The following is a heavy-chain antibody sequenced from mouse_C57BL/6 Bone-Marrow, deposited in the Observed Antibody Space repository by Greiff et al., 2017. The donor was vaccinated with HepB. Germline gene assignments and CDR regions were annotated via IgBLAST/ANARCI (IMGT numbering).Heavy chain of an antibody. J-gene: IGHJ2*01. CDR2: IDPANGNT. Sequence: VQLQQSVAELVRPGASVKLSCTASGFNIKNTYMHWVKQRPEQGLEWIGRIDPANGNTKYAPKFQGKATITADTASNTAYLQLSSLTSEDTAIYYCARGYYYGSSYEVYYFDYWGQGTTLTVSS. CDR1: GFNIKNTY. CDR3: ARGYYYGSSYEVYYFDY. D-gene: IGHD1-1*01. V-gene: IGHV14-3*01.